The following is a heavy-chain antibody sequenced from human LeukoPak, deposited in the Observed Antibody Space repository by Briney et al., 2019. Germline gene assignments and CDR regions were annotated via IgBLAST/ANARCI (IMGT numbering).Heavy chain of an antibody. CDR2: ISTGSTNI. CDR3: ARDLDWVFDY. J-gene: IGHJ4*02. V-gene: IGHV3-48*01. D-gene: IGHD3-9*01. Sequence: QPGGSLRLSCATSGFTFSSYSMNWVRQAPGKGLEWVSYISTGSTNIKQADSVKGRFTISRDNAKNSLYLQMNSLRAEDTAVYYCARDLDWVFDYWGQGILVTVSS. CDR1: GFTFSSYS.